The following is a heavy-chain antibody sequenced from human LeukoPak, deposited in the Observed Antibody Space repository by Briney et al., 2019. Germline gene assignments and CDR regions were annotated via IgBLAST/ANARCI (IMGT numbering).Heavy chain of an antibody. CDR3: AKDAQRGFDYSSSLEY. CDR2: IWSDVTQT. J-gene: IGHJ4*02. Sequence: GRCLSLACALDALTYTHNGMHCDRQAPGEGMGWVALIWSDVTQTLYADAVAGRFTLSTDNSRKTVYLQMNSLRGEDTAVYYCAKDAQRGFDYSSSLEYWGQGTLVTVSS. D-gene: IGHD4-11*01. CDR1: ALTYTHNG. V-gene: IGHV3-33*06.